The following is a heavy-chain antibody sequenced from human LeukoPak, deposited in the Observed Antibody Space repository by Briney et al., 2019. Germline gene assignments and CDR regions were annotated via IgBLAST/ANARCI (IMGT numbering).Heavy chain of an antibody. CDR2: ISGSGGST. D-gene: IGHD6-25*01. J-gene: IGHJ4*02. CDR3: ARGTGYNTGRSVDY. CDR1: GFTFSSYS. Sequence: PGGSLRLSCTASGFTFSSYSMTWVRQAPGKGLEWGSAISGSGGSTYYADSVKGRFTISRDNSKNTLYLQMNSLRAEDTAVYYCARGTGYNTGRSVDYWGQGTLVTVSS. V-gene: IGHV3-23*01.